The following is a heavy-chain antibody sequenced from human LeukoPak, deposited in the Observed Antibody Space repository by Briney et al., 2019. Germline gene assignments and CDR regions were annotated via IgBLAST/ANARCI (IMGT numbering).Heavy chain of an antibody. CDR3: ARVPYGGSASLFDY. D-gene: IGHD6-25*01. V-gene: IGHV4-59*01. CDR1: GGSISSYY. J-gene: IGHJ4*02. Sequence: SETLSLTCTVSGGSISSYYWSWLRQPPGKGLEWIGYIYSSGGTNYNPSLKSRVTISVDTSKNQFSLKLCSVTAADTAYYYCARVPYGGSASLFDYWGQGTLVTVSS. CDR2: IYSSGGT.